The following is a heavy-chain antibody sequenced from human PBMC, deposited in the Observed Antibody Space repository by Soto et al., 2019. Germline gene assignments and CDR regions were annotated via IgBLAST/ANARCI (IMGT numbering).Heavy chain of an antibody. CDR2: IYYSGST. CDR3: ARGPARLGMDV. CDR1: GGSISSYY. Sequence: SETLSLTCTVSGGSISSYYWSWIRQPPGKGLEWIGYIYYSGSTNYNPSLKSRVTISVDTSKNQFSLKLSSVTAADTAVYYCARGPARLGMDVWGQGTTVTVSS. J-gene: IGHJ6*02. V-gene: IGHV4-59*01. D-gene: IGHD5-12*01.